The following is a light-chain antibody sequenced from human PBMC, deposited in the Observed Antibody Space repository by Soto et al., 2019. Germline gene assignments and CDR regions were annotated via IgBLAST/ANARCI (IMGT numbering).Light chain of an antibody. V-gene: IGLV7-46*01. CDR2: DTS. Sequence: QAVVTQEPSLTVSPGGTITLTCGSSTGAVTSGHYPYWFQQKPGQAPRTLIHDTSNKHSWTPARFSGSLLGGKAALTLSGAQPDDEADYYCLLSYNGPYVFGAGTKVTVL. CDR3: LLSYNGPYV. CDR1: TGAVTSGHY. J-gene: IGLJ1*01.